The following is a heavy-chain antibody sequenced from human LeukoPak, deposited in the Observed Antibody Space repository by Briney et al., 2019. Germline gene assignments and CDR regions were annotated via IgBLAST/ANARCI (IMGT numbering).Heavy chain of an antibody. Sequence: GGSLRLSCAASGFTFSSYAIHWVRQAPGKGLEWVSYISSSGSTIYYADSVKGRFTISRDNAKNSLYLQMNSLRAEDTAVYYCAELGITMIGGVWGKGTTVTISS. J-gene: IGHJ6*04. CDR3: AELGITMIGGV. V-gene: IGHV3-48*03. D-gene: IGHD3-10*02. CDR1: GFTFSSYA. CDR2: ISSSGSTI.